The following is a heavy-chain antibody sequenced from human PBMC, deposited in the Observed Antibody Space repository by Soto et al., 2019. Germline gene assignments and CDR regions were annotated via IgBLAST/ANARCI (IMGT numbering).Heavy chain of an antibody. D-gene: IGHD2-21*01. Sequence: QVQLQESGPGLVKPSQTLSLTCTVSGGSISSGGYYWSWIRQHPGKGLEWIGYIYYSGSTYYNPSLKSRVTISVDTSKNQFSLKLSSVTAADTPVYYCASSCVGCGGFNYYGMDVWGQGTTVTVSS. J-gene: IGHJ6*02. CDR2: IYYSGST. CDR3: ASSCVGCGGFNYYGMDV. CDR1: GGSISSGGYY. V-gene: IGHV4-31*03.